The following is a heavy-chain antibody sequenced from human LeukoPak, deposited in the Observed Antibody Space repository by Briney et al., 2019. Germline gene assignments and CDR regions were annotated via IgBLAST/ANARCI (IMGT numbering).Heavy chain of an antibody. CDR3: ARHGTTDSFDY. CDR2: IYYSGST. Sequence: SETLSLTCTVSGGSISSSSYYWGWIRQPPGKGLEWIGSIYYSGSTYYNPSLKSRVTISVDTSKNQFSLKLSSVTAADTAVYYCARHGTTDSFDYWGQGTLVTVSS. CDR1: GGSISSSSYY. J-gene: IGHJ4*02. V-gene: IGHV4-39*01. D-gene: IGHD2/OR15-2a*01.